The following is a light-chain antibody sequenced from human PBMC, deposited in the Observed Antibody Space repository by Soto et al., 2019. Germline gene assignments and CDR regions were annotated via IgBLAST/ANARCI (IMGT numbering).Light chain of an antibody. J-gene: IGKJ5*01. CDR2: AAS. V-gene: IGKV3-11*01. Sequence: DIVLTHSTASLSLCPGERASLXCRASQSIGRYLPWFQQKPGKARRPLIPAASNRAPGTPPRFSGSGSGTDFTLTISSLEPEDIAVYYGQQRTSWPPPFGQGTRLEIK. CDR3: QQRTSWPPP. CDR1: QSIGRY.